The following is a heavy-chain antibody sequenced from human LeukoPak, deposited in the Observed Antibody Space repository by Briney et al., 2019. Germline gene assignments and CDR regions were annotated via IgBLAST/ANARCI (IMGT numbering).Heavy chain of an antibody. CDR3: ARDHSVDTAMVPDY. Sequence: GGSLRLSCAASGFTVSSNYMSWVRQAPGKGLEWVSVIYSGGSTYYADSVKGRFTISRDNSKNTLYLQMNSLRAEDTAVYYCARDHSVDTAMVPDYWGQGTLVTVSS. D-gene: IGHD5-18*01. J-gene: IGHJ4*02. V-gene: IGHV3-66*01. CDR1: GFTVSSNY. CDR2: IYSGGST.